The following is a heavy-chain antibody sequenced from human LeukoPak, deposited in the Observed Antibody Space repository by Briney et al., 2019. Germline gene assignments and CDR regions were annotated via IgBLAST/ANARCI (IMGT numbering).Heavy chain of an antibody. CDR1: GFTFSDYY. CDR2: ISSSGSTI. V-gene: IGHV3-11*04. Sequence: GGSLRLSCAASGFTFSDYYMSWIRQAPGKGLEWVSYISSSGSTIYYADSVKGRFTISRDNAKNSLYLQMNSLRAEDTAVYYCAELNYYGSGSYYRDWGQGTLVTVSS. D-gene: IGHD3-10*01. CDR3: AELNYYGSGSYYRD. J-gene: IGHJ4*02.